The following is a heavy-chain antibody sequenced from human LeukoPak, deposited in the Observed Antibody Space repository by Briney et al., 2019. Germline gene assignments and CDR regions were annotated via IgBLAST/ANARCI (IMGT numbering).Heavy chain of an antibody. J-gene: IGHJ5*02. CDR1: GGSISCSSYY. CDR2: IYYSGST. V-gene: IGHV4-39*01. Sequence: SETLSLTCTVSGGSISCSSYYWGWIRQPPGKGLEWIGSIYYSGSTYYNPSLKSRVTISVDTSKNQFSLKLSSVTAADTAVYYCARLGETTFYNWFDPWGQGTLVTVSS. D-gene: IGHD2/OR15-2a*01. CDR3: ARLGETTFYNWFDP.